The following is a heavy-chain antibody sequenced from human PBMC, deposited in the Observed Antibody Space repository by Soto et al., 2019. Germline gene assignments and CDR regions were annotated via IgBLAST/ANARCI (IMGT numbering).Heavy chain of an antibody. Sequence: ASVKVSCKASGFTFTSSAFQWVRQARGQRLEWIGWIAVGSGYTNYAQRFQDRVTLTRDMSTATTYMELSRLTSEDTAIYYCAADAKAWQQMVPSDYWGQGTLVTVSS. D-gene: IGHD2-8*01. V-gene: IGHV1-58*01. CDR2: IAVGSGYT. CDR1: GFTFTSSA. CDR3: AADAKAWQQMVPSDY. J-gene: IGHJ4*02.